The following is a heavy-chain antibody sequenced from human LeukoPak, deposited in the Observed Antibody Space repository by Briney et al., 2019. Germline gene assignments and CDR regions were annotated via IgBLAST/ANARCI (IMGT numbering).Heavy chain of an antibody. J-gene: IGHJ4*02. D-gene: IGHD2-8*02. CDR3: AKVMDSLGYCTGGVCYRAIDF. CDR1: GFTFSSYA. V-gene: IGHV3-23*01. CDR2: ISGSGGNT. Sequence: PGGSLRLSCAASGFTFSSYAMSWVRQAPGKGLEWVSAISGSGGNTYYADSVKGRFTIARDNSKTTLYLQMNSLRAEDTAVYYCAKVMDSLGYCTGGVCYRAIDFWGQGTLVTVSS.